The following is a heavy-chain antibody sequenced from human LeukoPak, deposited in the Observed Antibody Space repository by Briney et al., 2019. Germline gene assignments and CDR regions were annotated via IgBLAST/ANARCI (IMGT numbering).Heavy chain of an antibody. Sequence: ASVKVSCKASGGTLSSYAISWVRQAPGQGLEWMGGIIPIFGTANYAQKFQGRVTITADESTSTAYMELSSLRSEDTAVYYCAREEDRYCSSTSCYTPLASYYMDVWGKGTTVTVSS. CDR3: AREEDRYCSSTSCYTPLASYYMDV. CDR1: GGTLSSYA. CDR2: IIPIFGTA. V-gene: IGHV1-69*13. D-gene: IGHD2-2*02. J-gene: IGHJ6*03.